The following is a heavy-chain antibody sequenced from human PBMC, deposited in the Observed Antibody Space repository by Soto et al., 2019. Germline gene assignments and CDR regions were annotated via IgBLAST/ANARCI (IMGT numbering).Heavy chain of an antibody. Sequence: GASVKVSYKASGYTFTSYAMNWVRQAPGQGLEWMGWINTNTGNPTYAQGFTGRFVFSLDTSVSTAYLQICSLKAEDTAVYYCARETFYYHEYSSSSSPTPNYYYYGMDVWGQGTTVTVSS. CDR2: INTNTGNP. D-gene: IGHD6-6*01. CDR1: GYTFTSYA. V-gene: IGHV7-4-1*01. CDR3: ARETFYYHEYSSSSSPTPNYYYYGMDV. J-gene: IGHJ6*02.